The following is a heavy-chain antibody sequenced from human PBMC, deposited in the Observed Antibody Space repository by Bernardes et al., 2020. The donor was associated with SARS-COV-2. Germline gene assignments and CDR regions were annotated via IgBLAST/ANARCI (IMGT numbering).Heavy chain of an antibody. CDR2: MSASGSS. CDR3: AREGGTSGRGMDV. V-gene: IGHV4-4*07. J-gene: IGHJ6*02. CDR1: GGSISTYY. D-gene: IGHD3-10*01. Sequence: SAPLSLPLSVSGGSISTYYWSWIRQPAGKGLEWIGRMSASGSSNHNPSLRSRITMSVDTPQNQISLELSSVTAADTAVYYCAREGGTSGRGMDVWGQGTTVTVSS.